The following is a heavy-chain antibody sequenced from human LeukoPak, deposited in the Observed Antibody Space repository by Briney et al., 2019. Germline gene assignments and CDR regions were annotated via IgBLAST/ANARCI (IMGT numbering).Heavy chain of an antibody. J-gene: IGHJ4*02. V-gene: IGHV3-7*01. CDR3: ARDVAYNAFDY. CDR1: GFTFSTSW. Sequence: PGGSLRLSCAASGFTFSTSWMTWVRQAPGKGLEWVANINPDGSAKNYVGFVQGRFTISRDNAKNSVYLQMSSLRAEDTAVYFWARDVAYNAFDYWGQGTLVTVSS. CDR2: INPDGSAK. D-gene: IGHD1-14*01.